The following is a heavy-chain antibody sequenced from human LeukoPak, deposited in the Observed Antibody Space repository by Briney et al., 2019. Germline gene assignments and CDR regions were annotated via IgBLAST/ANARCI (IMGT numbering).Heavy chain of an antibody. CDR3: ARSTFPHCSGDSWPSPYYFDY. V-gene: IGHV4-30-2*01. J-gene: IGHJ4*02. CDR2: IYHSGST. D-gene: IGHD2-15*01. CDR1: GGSISSGGYY. Sequence: PSETLSLTCTVSGGSISSGGYYWSWIRQPPGKGLEWIGYIYHSGSTNYNPSLKSRVTISVDTSKNQFSLKLSSVTAADTAVYYCARSTFPHCSGDSWPSPYYFDYWGQGTLVTVST.